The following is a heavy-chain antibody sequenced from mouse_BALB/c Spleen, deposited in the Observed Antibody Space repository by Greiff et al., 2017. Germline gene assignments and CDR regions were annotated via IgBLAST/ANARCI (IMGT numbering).Heavy chain of an antibody. CDR2: ISSGGSYT. D-gene: IGHD2-1*01. V-gene: IGHV5-6*01. J-gene: IGHJ4*01. Sequence: DVQLQESGGDLVKPGGSLKLSCAASGFTFSSYGMSWVRQTPDKRLEWVATISSGGSYTYYPDSVKGRFTISRDNAKNTLYLQMSSLKSEDTAMYYCARNLDGNYDAMDYWGQGTSVTVSS. CDR1: GFTFSSYG. CDR3: ARNLDGNYDAMDY.